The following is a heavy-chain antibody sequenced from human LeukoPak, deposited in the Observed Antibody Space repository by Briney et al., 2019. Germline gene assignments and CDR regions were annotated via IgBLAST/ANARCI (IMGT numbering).Heavy chain of an antibody. CDR2: ISGSGGST. D-gene: IGHD3-10*01. Sequence: GGSLRLSCAASGFTFSSYAMCWVRQAPGKGLEWVSAISGSGGSTYYADSVKGRFTISRDNSKNTLYLQMNSLRAEDTAVYYCAKALEYYGSGPGDVWGKGTTVTVSS. V-gene: IGHV3-23*01. J-gene: IGHJ6*04. CDR3: AKALEYYGSGPGDV. CDR1: GFTFSSYA.